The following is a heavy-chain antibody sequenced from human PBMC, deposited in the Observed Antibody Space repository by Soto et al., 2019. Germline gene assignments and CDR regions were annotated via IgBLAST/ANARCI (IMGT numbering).Heavy chain of an antibody. D-gene: IGHD2-15*01. CDR1: GFTFSSYG. CDR3: AKDRGAGKVVPTYYFDY. Sequence: QVQLVESGGGVVQPGRSLRLSCAASGFTFSSYGMHWVRQAPGKGLEWVAVISYDGSNKYYADSVKGRFTISRDNSKNTLYLQVNSLRAEDTAVYYCAKDRGAGKVVPTYYFDYWGQGTLVTVSS. J-gene: IGHJ4*02. V-gene: IGHV3-30*18. CDR2: ISYDGSNK.